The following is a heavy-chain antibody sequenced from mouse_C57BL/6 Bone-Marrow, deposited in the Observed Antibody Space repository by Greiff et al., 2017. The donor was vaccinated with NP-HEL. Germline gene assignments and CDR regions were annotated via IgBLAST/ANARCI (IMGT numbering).Heavy chain of an antibody. Sequence: EVQLVESGPELVRPGASVKLSCKASGYSFTGYYMNWVKQSPEKSLEWIGEINPSTGGTTYNQKFKAKATLTVDKSSSTAYMQLQSLTSEDSAVYFCARVYYDFRGGFAYWGQGTLVTVSA. CDR1: GYSFTGYY. CDR2: INPSTGGT. CDR3: ARVYYDFRGGFAY. V-gene: IGHV1-42*01. D-gene: IGHD2-4*01. J-gene: IGHJ3*01.